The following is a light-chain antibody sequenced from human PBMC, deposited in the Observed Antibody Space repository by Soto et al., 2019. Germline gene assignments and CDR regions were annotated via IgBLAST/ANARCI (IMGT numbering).Light chain of an antibody. CDR1: SSNIGAGYD. V-gene: IGLV1-40*01. Sequence: GPGQRVTISCTGSSSNIGAGYDVHWYQQLPGTAPKLLIYGNSNRPSGVPDRFSGSKSGTSASLAITGLQAEDEADYYCQSYDSSLTLFGGGTKLTVL. J-gene: IGLJ2*01. CDR2: GNS. CDR3: QSYDSSLTL.